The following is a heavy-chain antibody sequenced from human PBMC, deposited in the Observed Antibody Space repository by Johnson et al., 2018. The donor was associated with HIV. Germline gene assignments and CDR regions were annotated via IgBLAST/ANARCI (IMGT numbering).Heavy chain of an antibody. D-gene: IGHD1-26*01. CDR1: GFSFSSYA. J-gene: IGHJ3*02. CDR2: ISGNGVST. CDR3: ARERSGSYYVDAFDI. V-gene: IGHV3-64*01. Sequence: VQLVEPGGGVVQPGGSLRLSCAASGFSFSSYAMHWVRQAPGKGLEYVSGISGNGVSTYYANSVKGRFTISRDNSKNTLYLQMGSLRAEDMAVYYCARERSGSYYVDAFDIWGQGTMVTVSS.